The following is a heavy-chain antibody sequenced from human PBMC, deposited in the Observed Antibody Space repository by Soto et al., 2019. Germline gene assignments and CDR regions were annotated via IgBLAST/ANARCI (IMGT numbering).Heavy chain of an antibody. CDR2: IYSGGST. J-gene: IGHJ4*02. Sequence: PGGSLRLSCAASGFTVSSNYMSWVRQAPGKGLEWVSVIYSGGSTYYADSVKGRFTISRDNSKNTLYLQMNSLRAEDTAVYYCARDLGIAAAETNGYWGQGTLVTVSS. V-gene: IGHV3-66*01. D-gene: IGHD6-13*01. CDR3: ARDLGIAAAETNGY. CDR1: GFTVSSNY.